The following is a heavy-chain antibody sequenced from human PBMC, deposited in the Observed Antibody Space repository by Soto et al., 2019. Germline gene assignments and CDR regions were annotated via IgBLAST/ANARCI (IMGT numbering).Heavy chain of an antibody. J-gene: IGHJ5*02. Sequence: SETLSLTCTVSGAPIRSTDYYWSWIRQAPGKGLEWIGYVYYTGSTYYNPSLMSRLTISVDTSKNQFSLKLTSVTAAETAVYYCVRTAREGAVAPHWFDRWGQGTQVTVPQ. V-gene: IGHV4-30-4*01. CDR1: GAPIRSTDYY. CDR2: VYYTGST. CDR3: VRTAREGAVAPHWFDR. D-gene: IGHD2-21*02.